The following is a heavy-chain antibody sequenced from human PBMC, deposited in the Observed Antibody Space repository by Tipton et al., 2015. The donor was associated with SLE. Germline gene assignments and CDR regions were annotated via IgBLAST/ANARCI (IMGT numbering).Heavy chain of an antibody. CDR1: GYTFTSYD. J-gene: IGHJ6*03. CDR2: MNPNSGNT. Sequence: QVQLVQSGAEVKKPGASVKVSCKASGYTFTSYDINWVRQATGQGLEWMGWMNPNSGNTGYAQKFQGRVTMTRNTSISTAYMELSSLRSEDTAVYYCARSSRPTIFGVVSRGYMDVWGNGPSVPFSS. CDR3: ARSSRPTIFGVVSRGYMDV. D-gene: IGHD3-3*01. V-gene: IGHV1-8*01.